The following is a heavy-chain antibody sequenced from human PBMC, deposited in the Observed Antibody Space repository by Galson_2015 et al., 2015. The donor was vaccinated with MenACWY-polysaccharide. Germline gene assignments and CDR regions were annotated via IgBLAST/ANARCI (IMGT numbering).Heavy chain of an antibody. CDR1: GFTFSSYA. J-gene: IGHJ6*02. CDR3: ARSYCSRTSCDGMDV. V-gene: IGHV3-30-3*01. CDR2: ISYDGSNK. Sequence: SLRLSCAASGFTFSSYAIHWVRQAPGKGLEWVEVISYDGSNKYYADSVKGRSTISRDNSKNTLYLQMNSLRVEDTAVYYCARSYCSRTSCDGMDVWGQGTTVTVSS. D-gene: IGHD2-2*01.